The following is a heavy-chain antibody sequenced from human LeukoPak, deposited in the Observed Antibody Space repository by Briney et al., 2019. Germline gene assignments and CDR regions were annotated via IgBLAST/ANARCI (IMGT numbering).Heavy chain of an antibody. CDR3: ARDHHRRLYDSQARDTFDI. J-gene: IGHJ3*02. CDR2: ISSSSSTI. CDR1: GFTFSTYT. V-gene: IGHV3-48*01. Sequence: GGSLRLSCAASGFTFSTYTMNWVRQAPGKGLEWVSSISSSSSTIYYGDSVKGRFTISRDNAKSSLYLQMNSLRAEDTAVYYCARDHHRRLYDSQARDTFDIWGQGTMVTVSS. D-gene: IGHD3-22*01.